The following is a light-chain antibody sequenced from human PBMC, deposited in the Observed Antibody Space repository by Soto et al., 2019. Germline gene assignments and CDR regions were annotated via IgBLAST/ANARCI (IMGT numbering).Light chain of an antibody. Sequence: DIQLTQSPSFLSASIGDRVTITCRASQGISNYLAWYQQKPGKAPKLLIYAASTVQSGVPSRFSGSGSGTEFTLTISSLHHEDVATYFCQQLKSSPSTFGEGTKVEIK. CDR2: AAS. V-gene: IGKV1-9*01. CDR3: QQLKSSPST. J-gene: IGKJ4*01. CDR1: QGISNY.